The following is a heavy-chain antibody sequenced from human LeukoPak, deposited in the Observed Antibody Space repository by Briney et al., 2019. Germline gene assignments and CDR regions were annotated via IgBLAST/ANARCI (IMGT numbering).Heavy chain of an antibody. J-gene: IGHJ5*02. CDR3: APRGDIEHSYGYGKWFDP. Sequence: SETLSLTCAVYGGSFSGYYWSWIPQPPGKGLEWIGEINHSGSTNYYASLKSRVTVSVDSSKNQFSLRLSSVTAADTAVYYCAPRGDIEHSYGYGKWFDPWGQGTRVTVS. CDR2: INHSGST. D-gene: IGHD5-18*01. CDR1: GGSFSGYY. V-gene: IGHV4-34*01.